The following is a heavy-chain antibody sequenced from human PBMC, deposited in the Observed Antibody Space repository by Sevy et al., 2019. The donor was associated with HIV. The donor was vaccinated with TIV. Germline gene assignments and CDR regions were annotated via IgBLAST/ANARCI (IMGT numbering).Heavy chain of an antibody. CDR3: ARVEFWSGYYTGDYYYMDV. V-gene: IGHV3-48*02. Sequence: GGSLRLSCAASGFTFSSYSMNWVRQAPGKGLEWVSYISSSSSTIYYADSVKGRFTISRDNAKNSLYLQMNSLRDEDTAVYYCARVEFWSGYYTGDYYYMDVWGKGTTVTVSS. D-gene: IGHD3-3*01. J-gene: IGHJ6*03. CDR2: ISSSSSTI. CDR1: GFTFSSYS.